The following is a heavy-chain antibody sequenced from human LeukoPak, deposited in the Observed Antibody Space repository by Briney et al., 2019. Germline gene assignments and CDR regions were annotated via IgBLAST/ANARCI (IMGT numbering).Heavy chain of an antibody. CDR1: GYSFTSYW. CDR2: IDPSDSYT. V-gene: IGHV5-10-1*01. Sequence: GESLKISRKGSGYSFTSYWMSWVRQMPGKGLEWMGRIDPSDSYTNYSPSFQGHVTISADKSISTAYLQWSSLKASDTAMYYCARVISGYDWGYFDYWGQGTLVTVSS. J-gene: IGHJ4*02. D-gene: IGHD5-12*01. CDR3: ARVISGYDWGYFDY.